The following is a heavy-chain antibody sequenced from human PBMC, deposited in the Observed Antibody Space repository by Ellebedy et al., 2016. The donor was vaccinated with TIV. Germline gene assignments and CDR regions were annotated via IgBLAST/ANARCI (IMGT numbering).Heavy chain of an antibody. Sequence: GGSLRLSCAASGFTVSYNYMNWVRQAPGKGLEWVSVIYTGGTTYYADSVKGRFTISRDNSKNTLYLQMNSLRAEDTAVYYCARASFYDIDLSGWYFDLWGRGTLVTVSS. CDR3: ARASFYDIDLSGWYFDL. D-gene: IGHD3-9*01. CDR2: IYTGGTT. J-gene: IGHJ2*01. V-gene: IGHV3-66*01. CDR1: GFTVSYNY.